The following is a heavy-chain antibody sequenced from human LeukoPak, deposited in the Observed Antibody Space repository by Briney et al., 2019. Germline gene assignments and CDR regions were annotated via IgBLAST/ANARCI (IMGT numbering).Heavy chain of an antibody. D-gene: IGHD2-15*01. Sequence: PGGPLRLSCAASGFTFSSYAMHWVRQAPGKGLEWVAVISYDGSNKYYADSVKGRFTISRDNSKNTLYLQMNSLRAEDTAVYYCARAMGPYVAAAIDYWGQGTLVTVSS. V-gene: IGHV3-30-3*01. CDR1: GFTFSSYA. J-gene: IGHJ4*02. CDR3: ARAMGPYVAAAIDY. CDR2: ISYDGSNK.